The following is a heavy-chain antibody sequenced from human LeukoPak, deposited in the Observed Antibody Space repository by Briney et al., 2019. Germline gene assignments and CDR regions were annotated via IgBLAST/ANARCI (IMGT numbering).Heavy chain of an antibody. J-gene: IGHJ6*03. V-gene: IGHV3-23*01. D-gene: IGHD1-7*01. Sequence: GGSLRLSCAASGFTFSSYAMSWVRQAPGKGLEWVSAISGSGGSTYYADSVKGRFTISRDNSKNTLYLQMNSLRAEDTAVYFCAKDQELTLTGFTYTYYYYMDVWGKGTTVTVSS. CDR2: ISGSGGST. CDR1: GFTFSSYA. CDR3: AKDQELTLTGFTYTYYYYMDV.